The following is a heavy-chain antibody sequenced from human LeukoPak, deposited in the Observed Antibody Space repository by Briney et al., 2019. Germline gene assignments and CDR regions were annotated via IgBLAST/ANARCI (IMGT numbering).Heavy chain of an antibody. J-gene: IGHJ6*02. Sequence: SVKASCKASGGTFSSYAISWVRQAPGQGLEWMGRIIPILGIANYAQKFQGRVTITADKSTSTAYMELSSLRSEDTAVYYCASLRPYCSGGSCYPYYYYYYGMDVWGQGTTVTVSS. CDR1: GGTFSSYA. CDR2: IIPILGIA. CDR3: ASLRPYCSGGSCYPYYYYYYGMDV. V-gene: IGHV1-69*04. D-gene: IGHD2-15*01.